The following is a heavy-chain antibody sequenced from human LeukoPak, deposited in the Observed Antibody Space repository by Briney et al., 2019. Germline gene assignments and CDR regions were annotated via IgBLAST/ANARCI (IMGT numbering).Heavy chain of an antibody. CDR1: GYTFTGYY. D-gene: IGHD3-10*01. CDR2: INPNSGGT. CDR3: ARVGTMASSDYMDV. V-gene: IGHV1-2*02. J-gene: IGHJ6*03. Sequence: ASVKVSCMASGYTFTGYYMHWVRQAPGQGLEWMRWINPNSGGTNYAQKFQGRVTMTRDTSISTAYMELSRLRSDDTAVYYCARVGTMASSDYMDVWGKGTTVTISS.